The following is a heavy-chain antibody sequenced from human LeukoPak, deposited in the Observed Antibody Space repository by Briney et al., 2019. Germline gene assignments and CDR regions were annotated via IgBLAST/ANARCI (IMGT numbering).Heavy chain of an antibody. CDR3: ARDWVGYSGYDRHYYMDV. V-gene: IGHV4-59*01. D-gene: IGHD5-12*01. Sequence: SETLSLTCTVSGGSISSYYWSWIRQPPGKGLEWIGYIDYSGSTNYNPSLKSRVTISVDTSKNQFSLKLSSVTAADTAVYYCARDWVGYSGYDRHYYMDVWGKGTTVTISS. CDR1: GGSISSYY. J-gene: IGHJ6*03. CDR2: IDYSGST.